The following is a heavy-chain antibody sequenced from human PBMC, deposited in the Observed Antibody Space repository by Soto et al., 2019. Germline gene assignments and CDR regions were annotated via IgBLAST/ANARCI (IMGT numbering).Heavy chain of an antibody. J-gene: IGHJ6*02. V-gene: IGHV3-21*01. CDR2: ISSSSSYI. CDR3: ARDGVDYVWGSYRPSGYYYYGMDV. Sequence: EVQLVESGGGLVKPGGSLRLSCAASGFTFSSYSMNWVRQAPGKGLEWVSSISSSSSYIYYADSVKGRFTISRDNAKHSLYLQMNSLRADDTAVYYCARDGVDYVWGSYRPSGYYYYGMDVWGQGTTVTVSS. CDR1: GFTFSSYS. D-gene: IGHD3-16*02.